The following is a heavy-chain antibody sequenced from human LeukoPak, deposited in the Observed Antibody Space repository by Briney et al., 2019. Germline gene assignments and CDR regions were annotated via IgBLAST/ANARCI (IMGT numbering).Heavy chain of an antibody. Sequence: SETLSLTCTVSGGSISSYYWSWIRQPPGKGLEWIGYIYYSGSTNYNPSLKSRVTISVDTSKNQFSLKLSAVTAADTAVYYCARSAGIAVASLDYWGQGTLVTVSS. J-gene: IGHJ4*02. V-gene: IGHV4-59*01. CDR1: GGSISSYY. CDR2: IYYSGST. D-gene: IGHD6-19*01. CDR3: ARSAGIAVASLDY.